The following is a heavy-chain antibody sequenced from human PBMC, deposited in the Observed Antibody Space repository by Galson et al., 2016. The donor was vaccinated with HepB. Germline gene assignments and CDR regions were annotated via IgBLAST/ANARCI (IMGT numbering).Heavy chain of an antibody. J-gene: IGHJ4*02. CDR1: GFNFSSYW. CDR2: MNQDGSVV. D-gene: IGHD1/OR15-1a*01. V-gene: IGHV3-7*01. Sequence: SLRLSCAASGFNFSSYWMSWVRQVPGKGLQWVANMNQDGSVVYYVDSVRGRSTISRDNAKHSLFLQLSSLGVDDTAVYYGATGTTALRQWGQGAVVTVSS. CDR3: ATGTTALRQ.